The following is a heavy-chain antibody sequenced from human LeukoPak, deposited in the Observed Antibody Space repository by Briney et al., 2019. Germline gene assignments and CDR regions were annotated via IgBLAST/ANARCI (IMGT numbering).Heavy chain of an antibody. V-gene: IGHV1-2*02. CDR2: INPNSGGT. CDR3: ARPVAAPDDAFDI. D-gene: IGHD6-19*01. CDR1: GYTFTGYY. Sequence: ASVKVSCKASGYTFTGYYLHWVRQAPGQGLEWMGWINPNSGGTNYAQKFQGRVTMTGDTSISTAYLQWSSLKASDTAMYYCARPVAAPDDAFDIWGQGTMVTVSS. J-gene: IGHJ3*02.